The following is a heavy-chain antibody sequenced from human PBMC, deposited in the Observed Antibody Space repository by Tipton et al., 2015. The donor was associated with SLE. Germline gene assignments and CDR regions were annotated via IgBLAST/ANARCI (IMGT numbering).Heavy chain of an antibody. CDR2: VNHLGTI. CDR3: ARMEGMITYGGIAGL. Sequence: TLSLTCDVNGGSFSGYYWSWIRQSPGKGLGWIGEVNHLGTIYYKASLKSRVTISIDTSKSHFSLKLTSVTAADTAVYYCARMEGMITYGGIAGLWGQGTVVTVSS. D-gene: IGHD3-16*01. V-gene: IGHV4-34*01. CDR1: GGSFSGYY. J-gene: IGHJ4*02.